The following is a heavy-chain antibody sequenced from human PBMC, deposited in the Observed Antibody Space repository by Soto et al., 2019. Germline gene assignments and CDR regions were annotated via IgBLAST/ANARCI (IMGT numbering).Heavy chain of an antibody. J-gene: IGHJ4*02. CDR2: ISGSGGST. V-gene: IGHV3-23*01. Sequence: EVQLLESGGGLVQPGGSLRLSCAASGFTFSSYAMSWVRQAPGKGLEWVSAISGSGGSTYYADSVKGRFTISRDNSKNPVYLQMNSLRAEDTAVYYCAKGGSWTVTRCFDYGGQETLFTVSS. CDR1: GFTFSSYA. CDR3: AKGGSWTVTRCFDY. D-gene: IGHD4-4*01.